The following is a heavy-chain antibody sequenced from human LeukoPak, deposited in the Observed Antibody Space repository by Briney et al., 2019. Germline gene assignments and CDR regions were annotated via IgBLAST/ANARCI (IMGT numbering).Heavy chain of an antibody. D-gene: IGHD3-10*01. V-gene: IGHV4-31*03. CDR2: IYYSGST. CDR1: GDPISSGGHY. J-gene: IGHJ4*02. Sequence: SETLSLTCTVSGDPISSGGHYWSWIRQHPGKGLEWIGYIYYSGSTYYNPSLKSRVIISVGTSKNQFSLKLSSVTAADTAVYYCARGREGNYYDYWGQGTLVTVSS. CDR3: ARGREGNYYDY.